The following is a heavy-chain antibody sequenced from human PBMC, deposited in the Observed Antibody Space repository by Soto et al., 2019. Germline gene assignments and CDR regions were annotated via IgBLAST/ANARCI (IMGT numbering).Heavy chain of an antibody. Sequence: QVQLVQSGAEVKKPGSSVKVSCKASGGTFSSYAISWVRQAPGQGLEWMGGIIPIFGTANYAQKFQGRVTIPADEPTSTAYMELSSLRSEDTAVYYCAKRNVYGSGSYYNEPGSDYYYGMDVWGKGTTVTVSS. J-gene: IGHJ6*04. V-gene: IGHV1-69*01. CDR1: GGTFSSYA. D-gene: IGHD3-10*01. CDR2: IIPIFGTA. CDR3: AKRNVYGSGSYYNEPGSDYYYGMDV.